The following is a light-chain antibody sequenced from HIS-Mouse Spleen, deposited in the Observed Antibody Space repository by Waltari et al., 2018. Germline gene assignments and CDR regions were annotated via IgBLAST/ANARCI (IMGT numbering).Light chain of an antibody. CDR2: EGS. CDR1: SSDVGSYNL. CDR3: CSYAGSSTYV. V-gene: IGLV2-23*01. Sequence: QSALTQPASVSGSPGQSITISCPGTSSDVGSYNLVSWYQQHPGKAPKLMIYEGSKRASGVCNRCSGSKSGNTASLTISGLQAEDEADYYCCSYAGSSTYVFGTGTKVTVL. J-gene: IGLJ1*01.